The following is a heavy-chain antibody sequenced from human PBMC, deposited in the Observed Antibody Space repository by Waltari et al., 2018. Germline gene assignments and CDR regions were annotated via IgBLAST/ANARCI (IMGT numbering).Heavy chain of an antibody. Sequence: EVQLVESGGGALQPGGSLRLSCAASGFTFMDYWMYWVRQGPGKGLLWVSRINRDGSTTTYADSVKGRFTISRDNAKNTLDLQMNSVRVEDSAVYFCVRGGSYGSMDYWGQGTLVSVSS. CDR2: INRDGSTT. D-gene: IGHD5-12*01. J-gene: IGHJ4*02. CDR1: GFTFMDYW. CDR3: VRGGSYGSMDY. V-gene: IGHV3-74*01.